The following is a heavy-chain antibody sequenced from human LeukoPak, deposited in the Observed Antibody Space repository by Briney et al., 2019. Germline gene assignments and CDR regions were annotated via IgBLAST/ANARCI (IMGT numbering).Heavy chain of an antibody. CDR2: IWNDGSHK. J-gene: IGHJ4*01. Sequence: QPGGSLRLSCAASGFTFSEYGMYWVRQAPGKGLQWVAVIWNDGSHKYYEDSVKGRFTISRDNSKNTVFLQMNSVRVEDTGLYYCAKDKDVYGDSYIDYWGHGTLVAVSS. CDR1: GFTFSEYG. CDR3: AKDKDVYGDSYIDY. D-gene: IGHD4-17*01. V-gene: IGHV3-33*03.